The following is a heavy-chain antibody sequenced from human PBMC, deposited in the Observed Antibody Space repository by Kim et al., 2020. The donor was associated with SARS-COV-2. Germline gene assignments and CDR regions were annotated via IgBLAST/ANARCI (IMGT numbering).Heavy chain of an antibody. CDR1: GYTFTSYA. CDR2: INAGNGNT. D-gene: IGHD5-12*01. J-gene: IGHJ4*02. CDR3: ARAEWLRLGDWYYFDY. V-gene: IGHV1-3*01. Sequence: ASVKVSCKASGYTFTSYAMHWVRQAPGQRLEWMGWINAGNGNTKYSQKFQGRVTITRDTSASTAYMELSSLRSEDTAVYYCARAEWLRLGDWYYFDYWGQGTLVTVSS.